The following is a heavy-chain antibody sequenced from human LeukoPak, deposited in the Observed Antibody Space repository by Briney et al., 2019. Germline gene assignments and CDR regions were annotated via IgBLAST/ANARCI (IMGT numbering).Heavy chain of an antibody. V-gene: IGHV4-59*01. CDR2: IYHNGDT. Sequence: PSETLSLTCTVSGXSMTSYYWTWIRQPPGKGLEWIGYIYHNGDTNYNPSLKSRVTISVDTSKNQFPLKLSSVTAADTAVYYCARKIRGVDAFDIWGQGTMVTVSS. D-gene: IGHD3-10*01. J-gene: IGHJ3*02. CDR1: GXSMTSYY. CDR3: ARKIRGVDAFDI.